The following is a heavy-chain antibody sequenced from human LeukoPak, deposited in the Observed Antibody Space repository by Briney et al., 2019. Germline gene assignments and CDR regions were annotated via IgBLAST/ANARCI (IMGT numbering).Heavy chain of an antibody. V-gene: IGHV3-30*02. J-gene: IGHJ4*02. CDR3: AKDPYSSGWLSKYYFDY. Sequence: GGSLRLSCAASGFTFSSYGMHWVRQAPGRGLEWVAFIRYDGSNKYYADSVKGRFTISRDNSKNTLYLQMNSLRAEDTAVYYCAKDPYSSGWLSKYYFDYWGQGTLVTVSS. CDR2: IRYDGSNK. CDR1: GFTFSSYG. D-gene: IGHD6-19*01.